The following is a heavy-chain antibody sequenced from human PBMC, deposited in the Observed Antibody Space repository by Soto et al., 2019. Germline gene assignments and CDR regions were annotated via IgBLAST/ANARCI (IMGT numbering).Heavy chain of an antibody. CDR2: IYYSGTTT. CDR1: GGSINQYY. J-gene: IGHJ4*02. V-gene: IGHV4-59*08. D-gene: IGHD1-26*01. CDR3: ARLGGSYAVPHFDY. Sequence: PSETLSLTCTVSGGSINQYYWTWIRQPPGKGLEWMGYIYYSGTTTNYKPSLKSRVTLSVDTSKNQFSLKLSSVTAADTAVYYCARLGGSYAVPHFDYWGQGTLVTVS.